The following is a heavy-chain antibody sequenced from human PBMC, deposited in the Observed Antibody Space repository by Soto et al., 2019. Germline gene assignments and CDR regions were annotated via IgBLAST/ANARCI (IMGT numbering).Heavy chain of an antibody. V-gene: IGHV3-23*01. Sequence: PWWSLRRSCSASGFTFSSYAMSWFRHAPGKGLEWVSAISGSGGSTYYADSVKGRFTISRDNSNNTLYLQMNSLRAEETAVYYCAKPISMIVVVIGGAFDIWGQGTMVTVSS. CDR3: AKPISMIVVVIGGAFDI. D-gene: IGHD3-22*01. J-gene: IGHJ3*02. CDR1: GFTFSSYA. CDR2: ISGSGGST.